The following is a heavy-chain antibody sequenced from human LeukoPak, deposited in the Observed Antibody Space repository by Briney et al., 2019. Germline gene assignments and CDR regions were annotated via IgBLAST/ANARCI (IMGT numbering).Heavy chain of an antibody. Sequence: ASVKVSCKASGYTFTNYDINWVRRATGQGLEWMGWMNPNSGNTGYAQKFQGRATITADESTSTAYMELSSLRSEDTAVYYCARDNVSGYGGVGWYFDLWGRGTLVTVSS. V-gene: IGHV1-8*01. CDR3: ARDNVSGYGGVGWYFDL. D-gene: IGHD4-23*01. CDR2: MNPNSGNT. CDR1: GYTFTNYD. J-gene: IGHJ2*01.